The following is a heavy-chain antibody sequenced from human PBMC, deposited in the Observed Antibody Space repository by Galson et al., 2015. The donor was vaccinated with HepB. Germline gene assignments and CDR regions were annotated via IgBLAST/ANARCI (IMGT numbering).Heavy chain of an antibody. V-gene: IGHV3-53*04. Sequence: SLRLSCAASGFTVSSNYMSWARQAPGKGLEWVSVIYSGGSTYYADSVKGRFTISRHNSKNTLYLQMNSLRAEDTAVYYCASSVKKGIAAAELGYWGQGTLVTVSS. J-gene: IGHJ4*02. CDR2: IYSGGST. CDR3: ASSVKKGIAAAELGY. D-gene: IGHD6-13*01. CDR1: GFTVSSNY.